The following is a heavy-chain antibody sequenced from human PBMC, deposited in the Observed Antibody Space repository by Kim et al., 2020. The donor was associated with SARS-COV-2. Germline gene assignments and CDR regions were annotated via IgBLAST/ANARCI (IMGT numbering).Heavy chain of an antibody. V-gene: IGHV3-7*03. CDR1: GFTFSSYW. Sequence: GGSLRLSCAASGFTFSSYWMSWVRQAPGKGLEWVANIKQDGSEKYYVDSVKGRFTISRDNAKNSLYLQMNSLRAEDTAVYYCARALRGYSYGRAAPNGMDVWGQGTTVTVSS. J-gene: IGHJ6*02. CDR3: ARALRGYSYGRAAPNGMDV. CDR2: IKQDGSEK. D-gene: IGHD5-18*01.